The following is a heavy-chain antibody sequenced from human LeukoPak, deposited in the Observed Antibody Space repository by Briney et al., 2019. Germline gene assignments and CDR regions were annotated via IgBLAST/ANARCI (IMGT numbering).Heavy chain of an antibody. CDR1: GGTFSSYA. CDR2: IIPIFGTA. Sequence: SVKVSCKASGGTFSSYAISWVRQAPGQGLEWMGGIIPIFGTANYAQKFQGRVTITTDESTSTAYMELSSLRSEDTAVYYCARARSMIVKRSAFDIWGQGQWSPSLQ. D-gene: IGHD3-22*01. J-gene: IGHJ3*02. CDR3: ARARSMIVKRSAFDI. V-gene: IGHV1-69*05.